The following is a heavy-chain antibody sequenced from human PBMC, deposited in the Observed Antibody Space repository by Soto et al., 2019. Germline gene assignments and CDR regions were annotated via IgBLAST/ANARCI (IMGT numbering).Heavy chain of an antibody. Sequence: EAQLVESGGGLVTPGESLRLSCVASGFTFSNAWMSWVRQVPGKGLEWIGRITSKSAGATTAYAAPVTGRFTVSRDDLRNTRYLPVNSLKTEDTGIYYCYTEHTLFMAHWGQGTLVTVSS. CDR2: ITSKSAGATT. V-gene: IGHV3-15*01. CDR1: GFTFSNAW. J-gene: IGHJ4*02. CDR3: YTEHTLFMAH.